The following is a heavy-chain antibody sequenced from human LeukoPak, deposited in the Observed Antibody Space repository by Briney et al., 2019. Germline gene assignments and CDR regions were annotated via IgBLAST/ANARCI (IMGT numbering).Heavy chain of an antibody. CDR1: GYTVTSYD. CDR3: ARVVSPLRVTLFGVVQTPRYYYYYMDV. V-gene: IGHV1-8*03. J-gene: IGHJ6*03. Sequence: ASVKVSCKASGYTVTSYDINWVRQATGQGLEWMGWMNPNSGNTGYAQKFQGRVTITRNTSISTAYMELSSLRSEDTAVYYCARVVSPLRVTLFGVVQTPRYYYYYMDVWGKGTTATVSS. D-gene: IGHD3-3*01. CDR2: MNPNSGNT.